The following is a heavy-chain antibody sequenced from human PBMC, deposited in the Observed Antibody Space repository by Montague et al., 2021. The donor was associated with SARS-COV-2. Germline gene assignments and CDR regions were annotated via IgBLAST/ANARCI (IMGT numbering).Heavy chain of an antibody. Sequence: SETLSLTCTVSGASVASGNFYWSWIRQPPGKGLEWIGYMYYTGHTNYXPSLESRVTMPVDPSKNQFSLTLPSVTAADTAVYYCARSRANVPSRPGFDYWGQGALVTVSS. CDR2: MYYTGHT. CDR1: GASVASGNFY. V-gene: IGHV4-61*01. D-gene: IGHD6-6*01. J-gene: IGHJ4*02. CDR3: ARSRANVPSRPGFDY.